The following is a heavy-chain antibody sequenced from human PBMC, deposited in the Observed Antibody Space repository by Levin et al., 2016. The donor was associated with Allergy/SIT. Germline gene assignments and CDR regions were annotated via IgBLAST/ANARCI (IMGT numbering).Heavy chain of an antibody. V-gene: IGHV5-10-1*01. J-gene: IGHJ4*02. CDR1: GYSFTSYW. CDR2: IDPSDSYT. CDR3: ATDPGEPPHFDY. Sequence: GGSLRLSCKGSGYSFTSYWISWVRQMPGKGLEWMGRIDPSDSYTNYSPSFQGHVTISADKSISTAYLQWSSLKASDTAMYYCATDPGEPPHFDYWGQGTLVTVSS. D-gene: IGHD3-16*01.